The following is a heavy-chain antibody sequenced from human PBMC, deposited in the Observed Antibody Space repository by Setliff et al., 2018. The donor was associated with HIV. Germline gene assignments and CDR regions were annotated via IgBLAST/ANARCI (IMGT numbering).Heavy chain of an antibody. CDR2: IYFTGST. D-gene: IGHD3-22*01. V-gene: IGHV4-59*08. CDR3: ARVPRNYYDSSGYYHYYFDY. CDR1: GGSISTYY. Sequence: SETLSLTCTVSGGSISTYYWSWIRQPPGKGLEWIGSIYFTGSTNYNPSLKSRVTISVDTSKNQFSLKLSSVTAADTAVYYCARVPRNYYDSSGYYHYYFDYWGQGTLVTVSS. J-gene: IGHJ4*02.